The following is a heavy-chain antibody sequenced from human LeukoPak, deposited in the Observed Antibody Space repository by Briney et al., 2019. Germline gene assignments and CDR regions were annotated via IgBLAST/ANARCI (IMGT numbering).Heavy chain of an antibody. CDR1: GFAFSSYG. D-gene: IGHD6-6*01. Sequence: QSGGSLRLSCAASGFAFSSYGMHWVRQAPGKGLEWVAFIRYDGSNKYYADSVKGRFTISRDNSKNTLYLQMNSLRAEDTAVYYCAKVPREYSSSPSNWFDPWGQGTLVTVSS. CDR2: IRYDGSNK. CDR3: AKVPREYSSSPSNWFDP. V-gene: IGHV3-30*02. J-gene: IGHJ5*02.